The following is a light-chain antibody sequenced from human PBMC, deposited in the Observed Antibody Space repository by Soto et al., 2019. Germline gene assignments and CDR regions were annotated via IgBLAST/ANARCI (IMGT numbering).Light chain of an antibody. Sequence: QSVLTQPASVSGSPGQSITISCTGTSSDIGGYNYVSWYQQHPGKAPKLMIYDVSDRPSGVSNRFAGYKSGNTASLTISALEAEDEADYSCSSYTSSSTLVVFGGGTELTVL. CDR3: SSYTSSSTLVV. V-gene: IGLV2-14*01. CDR2: DVS. J-gene: IGLJ2*01. CDR1: SSDIGGYNY.